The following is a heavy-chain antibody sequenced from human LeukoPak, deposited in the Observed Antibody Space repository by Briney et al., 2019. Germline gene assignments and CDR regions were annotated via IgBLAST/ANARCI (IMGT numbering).Heavy chain of an antibody. D-gene: IGHD3-9*01. CDR2: ISSSGAYI. V-gene: IGHV3-21*01. CDR3: VRGTEYDILSGKNFGQFYFEY. CDR1: GFTFRSYS. J-gene: IGHJ4*02. Sequence: GGSLRLSCAASGFTFRSYSLNRVRQAPGKGLEWVSSISSSGAYIYYADSVKGRFTISRDNGKDSLYLQMNSLRDEDTAVYYCVRGTEYDILSGKNFGQFYFEYWGQGTLVTVSS.